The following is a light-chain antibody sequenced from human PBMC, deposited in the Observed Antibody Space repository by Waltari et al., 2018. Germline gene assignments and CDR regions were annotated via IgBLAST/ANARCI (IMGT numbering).Light chain of an antibody. V-gene: IGKV1-5*03. J-gene: IGKJ1*01. CDR1: QSIGRW. CDR3: QQYNIYSET. CDR2: KAS. Sequence: DIQMTQSPSTLSASVGDRVTITCRASQSIGRWLAWYQQKPGKAPKLLIYKASSLESGVPSRFSGSGSGTEFTLTISSLQPDDFATYYCQQYNIYSETFGQGTKVDVK.